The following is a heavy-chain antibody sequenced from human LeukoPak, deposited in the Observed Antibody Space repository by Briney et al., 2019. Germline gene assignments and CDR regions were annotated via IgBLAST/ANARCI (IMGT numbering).Heavy chain of an antibody. J-gene: IGHJ4*02. Sequence: PSETLSLTCTVSGGSISSSNYYWGWIRQPPGKGLEWIGSIYYSGTTYYNPSLKSRLTISVDTSKNQFSLKLSSVTAADTAVYYCARGRAGFPKGGYFDYWGQGTLVTVSS. CDR2: IYYSGTT. CDR3: ARGRAGFPKGGYFDY. D-gene: IGHD3-10*01. V-gene: IGHV4-39*07. CDR1: GGSISSSNYY.